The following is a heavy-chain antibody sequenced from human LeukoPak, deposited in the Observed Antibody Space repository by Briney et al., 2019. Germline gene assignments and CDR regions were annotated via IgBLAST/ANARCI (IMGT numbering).Heavy chain of an antibody. CDR2: INHSGST. D-gene: IGHD5-24*01. Sequence: SETLSLTCAVYGGSFSDYYWTCIRQPPGKGLEWIGEINHSGSTNYNPSLKSRVTISVDTSKNQFSLKLSSVTAADTAVYYCARHRGTFDIWGQGTMVTVSS. J-gene: IGHJ3*02. CDR3: ARHRGTFDI. CDR1: GGSFSDYY. V-gene: IGHV4-34*01.